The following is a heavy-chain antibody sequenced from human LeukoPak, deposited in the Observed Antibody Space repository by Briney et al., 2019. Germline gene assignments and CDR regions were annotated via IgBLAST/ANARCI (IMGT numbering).Heavy chain of an antibody. D-gene: IGHD1-26*01. J-gene: IGHJ4*02. CDR2: IYYSGTT. CDR3: ARSSGAYRSFDY. CDR1: GGSISSYY. V-gene: IGHV4-59*01. Sequence: SETLSLTCTVSGGSISSYYWSWIRQPPGKGLEWIGYIYYSGTTDYNPSLESRVTISVDTSNNQFSPKVSSVTAADTAVYYCARSSGAYRSFDYWGQGTLVPVSS.